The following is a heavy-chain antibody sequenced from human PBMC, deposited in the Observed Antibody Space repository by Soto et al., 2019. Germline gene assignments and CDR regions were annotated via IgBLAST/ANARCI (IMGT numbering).Heavy chain of an antibody. CDR3: ARSIAAAGTKYYYYYYGMDV. CDR1: GGTFSSYA. V-gene: IGHV1-69*01. Sequence: QVQLVQSGAEVKKPGSSVKVSCKASGGTFSSYAISWVRQAPGQGLEWTGGIIPIFGTANYAQKFQGRVTITADESTSTAYMELSSLRSEDTAVYYCARSIAAAGTKYYYYYYGMDVWGQGTTVTVSS. J-gene: IGHJ6*02. CDR2: IIPIFGTA. D-gene: IGHD6-13*01.